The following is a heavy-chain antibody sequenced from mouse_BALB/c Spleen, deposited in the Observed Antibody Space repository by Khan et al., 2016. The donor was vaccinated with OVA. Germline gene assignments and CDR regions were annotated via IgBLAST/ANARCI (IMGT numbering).Heavy chain of an antibody. CDR3: ARRGWDDRFAY. V-gene: IGHV1S137*01. D-gene: IGHD1-1*02. Sequence: QVQLQQSGAELVRPGVSVKISCKGSGYTFTDFTMHWVKQSHAKSLEWIGVISTYYGDVTYNQKFKGKATLTVDKSSSTAYMELARLTSADSAVYYGARRGWDDRFAYWGQGTLVTVSA. J-gene: IGHJ3*01. CDR2: ISTYYGDV. CDR1: GYTFTDFT.